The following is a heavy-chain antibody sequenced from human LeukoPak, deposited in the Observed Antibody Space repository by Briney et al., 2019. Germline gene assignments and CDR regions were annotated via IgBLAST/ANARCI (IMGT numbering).Heavy chain of an antibody. CDR3: ARTTEAHSWRTRYYDYYMDV. D-gene: IGHD6-13*01. CDR2: IYYSGST. J-gene: IGHJ6*03. V-gene: IGHV4-61*05. Sequence: SETLSLTCTVSSGSISTSNYYWGWVRQPPGRGLEWIGYIYYSGSTNYNPSLKSRVTISVDTSKNQFSLKLSSVTAADTAVYYCARTTEAHSWRTRYYDYYMDVWGKGTTVTVSS. CDR1: SGSISTSNYY.